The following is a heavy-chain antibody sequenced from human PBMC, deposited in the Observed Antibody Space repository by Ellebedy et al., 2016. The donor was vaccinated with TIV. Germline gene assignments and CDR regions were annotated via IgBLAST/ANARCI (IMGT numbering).Heavy chain of an antibody. J-gene: IGHJ4*02. CDR3: VTGGQRYGR. CDR1: GFIISGDW. D-gene: IGHD3-10*01. Sequence: PGGSLRLSCAASGFIISGDWMSWVRQAPGKGLEWVAHINPDGSAEYYVDSVKGRFTISRDNAKRSLFLQMNSLRVDDTAVYYCVTGGQRYGRWGQGSRVTISS. V-gene: IGHV3-7*03. CDR2: INPDGSAE.